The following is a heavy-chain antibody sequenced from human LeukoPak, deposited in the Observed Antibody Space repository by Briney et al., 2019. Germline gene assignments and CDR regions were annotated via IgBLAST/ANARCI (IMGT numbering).Heavy chain of an antibody. V-gene: IGHV3-21*06. D-gene: IGHD1-1*01. Sequence: VGSLRLSCAASKFTFDTYTMNWGRQAAGKGLEWVSSITGSGTYIYYIDSVKGRFTISRDNAKSSLYLQMNSLRHDDTAVYYCAREDDFSSGMDVWGQGTTVTVSS. J-gene: IGHJ6*02. CDR3: AREDDFSSGMDV. CDR2: ITGSGTYI. CDR1: KFTFDTYT.